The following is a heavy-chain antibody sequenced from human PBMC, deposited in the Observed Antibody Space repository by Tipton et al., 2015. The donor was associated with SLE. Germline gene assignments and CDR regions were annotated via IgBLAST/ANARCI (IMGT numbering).Heavy chain of an antibody. J-gene: IGHJ4*02. V-gene: IGHV3-23*01. CDR2: ISGSGGST. CDR3: AKGTDSSLDY. D-gene: IGHD6-13*01. CDR1: GFTFSSYA. Sequence: SLRLSCEASGFTFSSYAMTWVRQAPGKGLEWVSVISGSGGSTYYADSVKGRFTISRDNSKNTLYVQMNSLRVEDTAVYYCAKGTDSSLDYWGQGTLVTVSS.